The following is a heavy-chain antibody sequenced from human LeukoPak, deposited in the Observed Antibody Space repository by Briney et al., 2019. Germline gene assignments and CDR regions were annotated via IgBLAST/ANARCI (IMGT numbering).Heavy chain of an antibody. CDR3: ARGFAVVVPAAIFDAFDI. J-gene: IGHJ3*02. D-gene: IGHD2-2*01. CDR2: IKQDGSEK. CDR1: GFTFSSYW. V-gene: IGHV3-7*01. Sequence: GGSLRLSCAAFGFTFSSYWMSWVRQAPGKGLEWVADIKQDGSEKYYVDSVKGRFTISRDNAKKSLYLQMNSLRAEDTAVYYCARGFAVVVPAAIFDAFDIWGQGTMVTVSP.